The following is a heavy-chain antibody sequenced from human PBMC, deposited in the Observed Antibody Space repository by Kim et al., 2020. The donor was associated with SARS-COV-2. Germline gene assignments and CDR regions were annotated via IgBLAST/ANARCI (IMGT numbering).Heavy chain of an antibody. CDR1: GFTFSSYA. Sequence: GGSLRLSCAASGFTFSSYAMHWVRQAPVKGLEWVAVISYDGSNKYYADSVKGRFTISRDNSKNTLYLQMNSLRAEDTAVYYCARGPTANYDFWSGYEYWGQGTLVTVSS. CDR2: ISYDGSNK. V-gene: IGHV3-30-3*01. J-gene: IGHJ4*02. CDR3: ARGPTANYDFWSGYEY. D-gene: IGHD3-3*01.